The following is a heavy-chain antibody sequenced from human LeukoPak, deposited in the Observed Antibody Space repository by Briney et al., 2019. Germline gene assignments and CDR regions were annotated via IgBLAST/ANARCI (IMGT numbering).Heavy chain of an antibody. V-gene: IGHV4-59*08. Sequence: SETLSLTCTVSGGSISNYYWSWIRQPPGKGLEWIGYIYSTGSTNYNPSLKSRLTFSVDTSKNQFSLKLSSVTAADTAVYYCARRTPPYFYGMDVWGQGTTVTVSS. D-gene: IGHD2-15*01. CDR2: IYSTGST. CDR3: ARRTPPYFYGMDV. J-gene: IGHJ6*02. CDR1: GGSISNYY.